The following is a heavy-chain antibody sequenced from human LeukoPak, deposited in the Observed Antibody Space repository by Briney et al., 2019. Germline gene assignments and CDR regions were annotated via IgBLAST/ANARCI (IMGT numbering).Heavy chain of an antibody. D-gene: IGHD2-21*01. CDR1: GFTFSNAR. CDR2: IKSKAYGGTI. V-gene: IGHV3-15*07. Sequence: AGGSLRLSCAASGFTFSNARMNWVRQAPGKGLEWVGRIKSKAYGGTIDYAAPVKGRYTISRDDSKNTLYLQMNSLKTEDTAVYYCTTDYGSSISSYYYYGMDVWGQGTTVTVSS. J-gene: IGHJ6*02. CDR3: TTDYGSSISSYYYYGMDV.